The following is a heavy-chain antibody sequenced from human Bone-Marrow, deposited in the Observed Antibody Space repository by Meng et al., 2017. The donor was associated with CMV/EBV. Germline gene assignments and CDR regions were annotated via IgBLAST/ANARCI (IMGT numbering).Heavy chain of an antibody. CDR2: INHSGST. D-gene: IGHD2-2*01. CDR1: GGSFSGYY. V-gene: IGHV4-34*01. J-gene: IGHJ2*01. Sequence: SETLSLTCAVYGGSFSGYYWSWIRQPPGKGLEWIGEINHSGSTNYNPSLKSRVTISVDTSKNQFSLKLSSVTAADTAVYYCARGRGYCSSTSCSYFDLCGRGTLVTVSS. CDR3: ARGRGYCSSTSCSYFDL.